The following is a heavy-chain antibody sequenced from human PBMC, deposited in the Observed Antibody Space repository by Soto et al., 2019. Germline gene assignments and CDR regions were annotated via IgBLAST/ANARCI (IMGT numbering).Heavy chain of an antibody. CDR2: ISYDGSNK. CDR3: ARENYGGNGEGSFDY. D-gene: IGHD4-17*01. V-gene: IGHV3-30-3*01. CDR1: GFTFSSYA. J-gene: IGHJ4*02. Sequence: QVQLVESGGGVVQPGRSLRLSCAASGFTFSSYAMHWVRQAPGKGLEWVAVISYDGSNKYYADSVKGRFTISRDNSKNTLYLQMNSLRAEDTAVYYCARENYGGNGEGSFDYWGQGTLVTVSS.